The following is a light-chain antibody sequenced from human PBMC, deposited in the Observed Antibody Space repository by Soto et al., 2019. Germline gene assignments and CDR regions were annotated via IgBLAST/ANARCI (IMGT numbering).Light chain of an antibody. CDR1: SSNIGINY. Sequence: QAVVTQPPSASGTPGQRVTISCSGSSSNIGINYVYWYQQLPGTAPKLLIYRNNQRPSGVPERFSGSKSGTPASLAISGLRSEDEADYYCAAWDDTLSRVVFGGGTKVTVL. J-gene: IGLJ2*01. CDR2: RNN. V-gene: IGLV1-47*01. CDR3: AAWDDTLSRVV.